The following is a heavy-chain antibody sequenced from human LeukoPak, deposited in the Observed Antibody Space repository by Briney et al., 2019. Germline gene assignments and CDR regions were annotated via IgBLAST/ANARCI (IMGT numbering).Heavy chain of an antibody. D-gene: IGHD1-26*01. CDR3: VRLMGSGWFDP. J-gene: IGHJ5*02. V-gene: IGHV3-53*04. Sequence: PGGSLRLSCAASGFTSSSYWMHWVRQAPGRGLEWVSVIYSGGNTFYADSVKGRFTISRHNSENTLYLQMNSQSADDTAVYYCVRLMGSGWFDPWGQGTLVTVFS. CDR1: GFTSSSYW. CDR2: IYSGGNT.